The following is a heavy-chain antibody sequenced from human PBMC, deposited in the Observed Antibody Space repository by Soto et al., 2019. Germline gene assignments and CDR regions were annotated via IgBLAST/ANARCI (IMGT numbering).Heavy chain of an antibody. J-gene: IGHJ3*01. CDR3: VTVLGEAFDL. CDR2: MNPNSGDT. D-gene: IGHD6-6*01. Sequence: MQLVQSGAEVKKPGASVKVSCKASGYSFTSYEINWVRQATGQGPEWMGWMNPNSGDTGYSHKFQGRVTMTRNTSISTAYMQLSSLRSEDTAVYYCVTVLGEAFDLWGQGTMVTVSS. V-gene: IGHV1-8*01. CDR1: GYSFTSYE.